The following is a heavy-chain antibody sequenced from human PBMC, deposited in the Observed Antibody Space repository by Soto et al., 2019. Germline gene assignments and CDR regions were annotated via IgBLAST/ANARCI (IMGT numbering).Heavy chain of an antibody. Sequence: PGESLKISCAASGFTFSSYGMHWVRQAPGKGLEWVAVIWYDGNRKYYGDSVRGRFTISRDNSKNTLYLEMNTLRAEDTAVYYCVVDTTGLLDYWGQGTSVTVSS. J-gene: IGHJ4*02. CDR2: IWYDGNRK. D-gene: IGHD3-22*01. CDR1: GFTFSSYG. V-gene: IGHV3-33*03. CDR3: VVDTTGLLDY.